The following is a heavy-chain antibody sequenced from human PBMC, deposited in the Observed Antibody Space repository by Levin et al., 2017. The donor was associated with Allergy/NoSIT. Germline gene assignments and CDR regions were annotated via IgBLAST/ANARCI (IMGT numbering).Heavy chain of an antibody. CDR1: GFTFSSYA. V-gene: IGHV3-30-3*01. Sequence: GGSLRLSCAASGFTFSSYAMHWVRQAPGKGLEWVAVISYDGSNKYYADSVKGRFTISRDNSKNTLYLQMNSLRAEDTAVYYCARGGSYAEFDYWGQGTLVTVSS. CDR3: ARGGSYAEFDY. CDR2: ISYDGSNK. J-gene: IGHJ4*02. D-gene: IGHD5-18*01.